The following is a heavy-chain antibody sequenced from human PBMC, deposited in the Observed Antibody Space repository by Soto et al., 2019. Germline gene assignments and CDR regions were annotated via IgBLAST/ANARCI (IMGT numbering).Heavy chain of an antibody. J-gene: IGHJ4*02. CDR2: IDPSDSQT. CDR3: ARQIYDSDTGPNFQYYFDS. CDR1: GYTFTSYY. Sequence: KVSCKASGYTFTSYYMHWVRQAPGQGLEWMGRIDPSDSQTYYSPSFRGHVTISVTKSITTVFLQWSSLRASDTAMYYCARQIYDSDTGPNFQYYFDSWGQGTPVTVSS. D-gene: IGHD3-22*01. V-gene: IGHV5-10-1*01.